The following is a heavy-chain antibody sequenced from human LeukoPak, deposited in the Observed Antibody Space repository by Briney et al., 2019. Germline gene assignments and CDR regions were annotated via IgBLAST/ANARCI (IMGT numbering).Heavy chain of an antibody. CDR2: IRSKANNYAT. Sequence: GGSLRLSCAASGFTFSGSAMHWVRQASGKGLEWVGRIRSKANNYATEYAASVKGRFTISRDDSKNTAYLQMNSLKTEDTAVYYCARSSGWYVCDYWGQGTLVTVSS. J-gene: IGHJ4*02. CDR3: ARSSGWYVCDY. D-gene: IGHD6-19*01. CDR1: GFTFSGSA. V-gene: IGHV3-73*01.